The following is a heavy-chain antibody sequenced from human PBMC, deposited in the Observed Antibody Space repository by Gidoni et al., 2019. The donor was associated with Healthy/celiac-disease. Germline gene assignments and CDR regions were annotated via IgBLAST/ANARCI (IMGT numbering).Heavy chain of an antibody. CDR3: ARDLAYDYVWGSYRQGAFDI. J-gene: IGHJ3*02. CDR1: GGAISSSSYY. CDR2: IYYSGST. V-gene: IGHV4-39*07. D-gene: IGHD3-16*02. Sequence: QLQLQESGPGLVKPSETLSLTCTVSGGAISSSSYYWGWIRQPPGKGLEWIGSIYYSGSTYYNPSLKSRVTISVDTSKLSSVTAADTAVYYCARDLAYDYVWGSYRQGAFDIWGQGTMVTVSS.